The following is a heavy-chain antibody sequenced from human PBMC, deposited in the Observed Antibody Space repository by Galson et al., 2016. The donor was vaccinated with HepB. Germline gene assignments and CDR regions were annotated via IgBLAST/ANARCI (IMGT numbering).Heavy chain of an antibody. J-gene: IGHJ4*02. CDR2: ISSGGTT. CDR3: AKDAASYYYDSSAYYYDH. D-gene: IGHD3-22*01. V-gene: IGHV3-23*01. CDR1: GFTFITYA. Sequence: SLRLSCAASGFTFITYAMTWVRQAPGKGLEWVSSISSGGTTYYADSVQGRFTISRDNSRGTLYRHMTSLRAGDTAVYSCAKDAASYYYDSSAYYYDHWGQGTLVIVS.